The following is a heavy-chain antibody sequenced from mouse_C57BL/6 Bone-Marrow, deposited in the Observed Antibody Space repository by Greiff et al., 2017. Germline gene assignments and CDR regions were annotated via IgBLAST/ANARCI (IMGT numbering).Heavy chain of an antibody. D-gene: IGHD1-1*01. V-gene: IGHV5-16*01. CDR3: ARDGYYGSDY. CDR1: GFTFSDYY. J-gene: IGHJ2*01. CDR2: INYDGSST. Sequence: EVQRVESEGGLVQPGSSMKLSCTASGFTFSDYYMAWVRQVPEKGLEWVANINYDGSSTYYLDSLKSRFIISRDNAKNILYLQMSSLKSEDTATYYCARDGYYGSDYWGQGTTLTVSS.